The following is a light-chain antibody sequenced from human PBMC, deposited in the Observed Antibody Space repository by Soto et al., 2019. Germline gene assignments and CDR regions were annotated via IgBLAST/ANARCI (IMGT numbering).Light chain of an antibody. V-gene: IGLV1-40*01. CDR1: SSNIGAGYD. J-gene: IGLJ3*02. CDR3: QSYDYTLSVV. Sequence: QSVLTQPPSVSGAPGQRVTISCTGSSSNIGAGYDVNWYQKFPGTAPKLLIYGNINRPSGVPDRFSASKSGTSASLAITGLQDEDEADYYCQSYDYTLSVVFGGGTKLTVL. CDR2: GNI.